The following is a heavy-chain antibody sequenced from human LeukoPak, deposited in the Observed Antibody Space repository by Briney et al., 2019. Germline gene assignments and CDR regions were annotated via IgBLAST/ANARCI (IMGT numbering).Heavy chain of an antibody. D-gene: IGHD6-19*01. Sequence: GGSLRLSCAASGFTFSDYNMHWVRQAPGKGLGWVAVISYDGSNKYYADSVKGRFTISRDNSKNTLYLQMNSLTDEDTAVYYCAKVRWDNSGWYYLDNWGQGTLVTASS. V-gene: IGHV3-30*18. J-gene: IGHJ4*02. CDR2: ISYDGSNK. CDR3: AKVRWDNSGWYYLDN. CDR1: GFTFSDYN.